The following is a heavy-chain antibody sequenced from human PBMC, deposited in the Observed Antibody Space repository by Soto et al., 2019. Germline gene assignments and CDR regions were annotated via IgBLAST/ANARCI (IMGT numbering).Heavy chain of an antibody. Sequence: EVQLLESGGGLVQPGGSLRLSCAASGFTFGRHPMSWLRPAPGEGLEWVSSIRESGAGPYYADSVKGRFTRSRDNSKNSRYLQMDSLRVEDGANDFGARGTPPDRSGGTGYWADDYWGQGTLVTVSS. V-gene: IGHV3-23*01. CDR2: IRESGAGP. D-gene: IGHD6-25*01. CDR1: GFTFGRHP. CDR3: ARGTPPDRSGGTGYWADDY. J-gene: IGHJ4*02.